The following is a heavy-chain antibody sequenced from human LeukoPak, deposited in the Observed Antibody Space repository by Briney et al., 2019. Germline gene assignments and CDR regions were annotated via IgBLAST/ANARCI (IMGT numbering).Heavy chain of an antibody. Sequence: GESLKISCRGTGYSFTTYWFGWVRQMPGKGLEWMGSIYPGDSDTRYSPSFQGQVTISADRSISTAYLQWSSLKASDTAMYYCARGFYGGYYYYYMDVWGKGTTVTVSS. V-gene: IGHV5-51*01. CDR3: ARGFYGGYYYYYMDV. D-gene: IGHD4/OR15-4a*01. CDR1: GYSFTTYW. CDR2: IYPGDSDT. J-gene: IGHJ6*03.